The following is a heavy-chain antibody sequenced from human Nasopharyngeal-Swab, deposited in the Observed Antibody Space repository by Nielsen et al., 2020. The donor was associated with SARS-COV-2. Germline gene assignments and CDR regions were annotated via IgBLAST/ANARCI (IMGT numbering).Heavy chain of an antibody. CDR2: IWYDGSNK. CDR1: GFTFSSYG. D-gene: IGHD5-18*01. J-gene: IGHJ6*02. CDR3: ARAKYVDTDNSDYDMDV. Sequence: GGSLRLSCAASGFTFSSYGMHWVRQAPGKGLEWVAVIWYDGSNKYYADSVKGRFTISRDNSKNTLYLQMNSLRAEDTAVYYCARAKYVDTDNSDYDMDVWGQGTTVTVSS. V-gene: IGHV3-33*01.